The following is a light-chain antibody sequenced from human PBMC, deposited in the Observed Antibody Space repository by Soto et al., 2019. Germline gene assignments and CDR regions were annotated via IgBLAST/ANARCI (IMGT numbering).Light chain of an antibody. J-gene: IGKJ1*01. V-gene: IGKV1-5*01. Sequence: DIQMTQSPATLSASVGDRVTITCRASQRISTWLAWYQQKPGKAPKLLISDASSLESGVPSRFSGSGSGTEFTLTINNLQPEDFATYYCLQDINYPWTFGQGTKVDIK. CDR3: LQDINYPWT. CDR1: QRISTW. CDR2: DAS.